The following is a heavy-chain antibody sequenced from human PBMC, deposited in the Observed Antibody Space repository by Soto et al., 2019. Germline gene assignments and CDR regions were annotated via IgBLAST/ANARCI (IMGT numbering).Heavy chain of an antibody. V-gene: IGHV3-21*04. CDR1: GFTFSSYS. D-gene: IGHD3-16*01. J-gene: IGHJ5*01. CDR2: ISSSSSYI. Sequence: GGSLRLSCAASGFTFSSYSMNWVRQAPGKGLEWVSSISSSSSYIYYADSVKGRFTISRDNANNSLYLHMDSLRADDTAVYYCARGNRGFGFWFDSWGQGTPVTVSS. CDR3: ARGNRGFGFWFDS.